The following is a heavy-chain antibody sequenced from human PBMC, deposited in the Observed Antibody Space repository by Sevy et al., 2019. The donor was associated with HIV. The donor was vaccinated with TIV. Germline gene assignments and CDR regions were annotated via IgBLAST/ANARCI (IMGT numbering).Heavy chain of an antibody. V-gene: IGHV3-15*01. CDR1: GFTFSNGW. D-gene: IGHD3-10*01. CDR2: IKSKTDGGTT. J-gene: IGHJ4*02. Sequence: GGSLRLSCAASGFTFSNGWMSWVRQAPGKGLEWVGRIKSKTDGGTTEYTASVKGRFTISRDDSKNTLYLQMNSLKTEDTAVYYSTTGPMVPVDYWGQGTLVTVSS. CDR3: TTGPMVPVDY.